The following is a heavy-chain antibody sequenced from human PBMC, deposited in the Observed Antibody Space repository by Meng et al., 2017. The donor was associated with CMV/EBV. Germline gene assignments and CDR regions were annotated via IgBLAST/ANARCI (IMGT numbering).Heavy chain of an antibody. D-gene: IGHD2-15*01. Sequence: QVQLGRAGAEGEKPWSSVKVSCKASGGTFSSYAISWVRQAPGQGPEWMGGIIPIFGTANYAQKFQGRVTITADESTSTAYMELSSLRSEDTAVYYCARNQPSRGWSHEDYWGQGTLVTVSS. J-gene: IGHJ4*02. V-gene: IGHV1-69*12. CDR2: IIPIFGTA. CDR3: ARNQPSRGWSHEDY. CDR1: GGTFSSYA.